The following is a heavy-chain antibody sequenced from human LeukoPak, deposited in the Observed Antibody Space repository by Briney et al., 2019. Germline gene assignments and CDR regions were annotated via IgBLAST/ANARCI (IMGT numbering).Heavy chain of an antibody. Sequence: SETLSLTCAVYGGSFSGYYWSWIRQPPGKGLEWIGEINHSGSTNYNPSLKSRVTISVDTSKNQFSLKLSSVTAADTAVYYCARGYGSGSYSSSYYYYMDVWGKGTTVTVSS. CDR3: ARGYGSGSYSSSYYYYMDV. CDR1: GGSFSGYY. CDR2: INHSGST. J-gene: IGHJ6*03. D-gene: IGHD3-10*01. V-gene: IGHV4-34*01.